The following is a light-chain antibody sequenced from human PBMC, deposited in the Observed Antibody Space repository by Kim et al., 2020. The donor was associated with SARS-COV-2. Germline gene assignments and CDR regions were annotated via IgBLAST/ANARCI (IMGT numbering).Light chain of an antibody. V-gene: IGLV3-1*01. CDR3: QAWDRSTYVV. CDR1: KLGDKY. CDR2: QDS. J-gene: IGLJ2*01. Sequence: SYELTQPPSVSVSPGQTASITCSGDKLGDKYACWYQQKPGQSPVLVIYQDSKRPSGIPERFSGSNSGNTATLTINGTQAMDEADYYCQAWDRSTYVVFGG.